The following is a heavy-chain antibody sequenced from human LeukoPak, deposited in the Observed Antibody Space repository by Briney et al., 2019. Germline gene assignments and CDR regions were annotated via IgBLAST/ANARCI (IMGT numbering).Heavy chain of an antibody. V-gene: IGHV4-39*01. CDR3: ARIAAAGTSFDY. D-gene: IGHD6-13*01. Sequence: SETLSLTCTVSGGSISSSSYYWGWIRQPPGKGLEWIGSIYYSGSTYYNPSLKSRVTIPVDTSKNQFSLKLSSVTAADTAVYYCARIAAAGTSFDYWGQGTLVTVSS. J-gene: IGHJ4*02. CDR1: GGSISSSSYY. CDR2: IYYSGST.